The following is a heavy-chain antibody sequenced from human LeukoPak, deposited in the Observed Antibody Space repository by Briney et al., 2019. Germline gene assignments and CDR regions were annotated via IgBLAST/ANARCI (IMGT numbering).Heavy chain of an antibody. J-gene: IGHJ4*02. CDR3: ARGNYGDYDWFN. CDR2: INPDSGST. CDR1: GYTFTGYY. Sequence: ASVKVSCKASGYTFTGYYIHWVRQAPGQGLEWMGGINPDSGSTKDAQKFQGRVSMTRDTSINTAYMELSSLRSEDTAVYYCARGNYGDYDWFNWGQGTLVTVSS. V-gene: IGHV1-2*02. D-gene: IGHD4-17*01.